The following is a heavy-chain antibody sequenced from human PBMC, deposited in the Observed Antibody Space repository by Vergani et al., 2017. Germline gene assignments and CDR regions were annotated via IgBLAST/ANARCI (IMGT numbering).Heavy chain of an antibody. CDR2: VGFDGSDT. Sequence: EVQLVESGGGLVQPGGSLRLSCAASGFPLSNAWTHWVRQGPGKGLEWVSRVGFDGSDTVYADSVKGRFTISKDSAMNTIHLQMTNVRAEDTAVYFCARYGAGTIDFDYWGPGMLVTVSS. J-gene: IGHJ4*02. CDR1: GFPLSNAW. V-gene: IGHV3-74*02. CDR3: ARYGAGTIDFDY. D-gene: IGHD1-26*01.